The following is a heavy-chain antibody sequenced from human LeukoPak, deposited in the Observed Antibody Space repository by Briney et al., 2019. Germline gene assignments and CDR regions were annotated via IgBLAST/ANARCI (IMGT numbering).Heavy chain of an antibody. D-gene: IGHD5-12*01. CDR2: VNPNTGDT. V-gene: IGHV1-2*02. Sequence: ASVKVSCKASGYTFTGYDMHWVRQAPGQGLEWMGYVNPNTGDTNYAQEFQGRVTVTRDMSISTAYMELSRLTSDDTAVYYCARDIPNSGYSSDHWGQGTPVTVSS. J-gene: IGHJ5*02. CDR3: ARDIPNSGYSSDH. CDR1: GYTFTGYD.